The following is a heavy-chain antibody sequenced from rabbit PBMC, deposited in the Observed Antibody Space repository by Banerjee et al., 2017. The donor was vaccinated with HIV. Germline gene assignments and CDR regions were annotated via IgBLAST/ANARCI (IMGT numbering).Heavy chain of an antibody. CDR1: GFDFSSYY. J-gene: IGHJ4*01. CDR3: ASASSSYYYGYYFNL. V-gene: IGHV1S7*01. Sequence: QLKESGGGLVQPGGSLKLSCKASGFDFSSYYMSWVRQAPGKGLEWIGYIDPVFGSTYYASWVNGRFTISSHNAQNTLYLQLNSLTAADTATYFCASASSSYYYGYYFNLWGQGTLVTVS. D-gene: IGHD8-1*01. CDR2: IDPVFGST.